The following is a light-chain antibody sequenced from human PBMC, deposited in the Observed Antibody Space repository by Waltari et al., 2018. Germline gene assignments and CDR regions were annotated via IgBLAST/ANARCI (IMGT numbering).Light chain of an antibody. CDR2: EGT. V-gene: IGLV2-23*01. J-gene: IGLJ1*01. CDR3: CAHAGGGTHYA. CDR1: SSDVGGSNR. Sequence: QSALTQPHSVSGSPGQSITISCTGTSSDVGGSNRVSWYQQHPGKGPKILIYEGTQRLSGVSDRFSGSKSGNTASLTLSGLQPEDEADYYCCAHAGGGTHYAFGTGTKVTVL.